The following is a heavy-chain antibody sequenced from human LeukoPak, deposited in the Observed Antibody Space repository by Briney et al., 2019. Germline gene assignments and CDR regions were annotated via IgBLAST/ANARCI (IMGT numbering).Heavy chain of an antibody. CDR3: TTDPVWGSYRSRPTAFDY. CDR1: GFTFSNAW. V-gene: IGHV3-15*07. J-gene: IGHJ4*02. Sequence: GGSLRLSCAASGFTFSNAWMNWVRQAPGKGLEWVGRIKSKTDGGTTDYAAPVKGRFTISRDDSKNTLYLQMNSLKTEDTAVYYCTTDPVWGSYRSRPTAFDYWGQGTLVTVSS. CDR2: IKSKTDGGTT. D-gene: IGHD3-16*02.